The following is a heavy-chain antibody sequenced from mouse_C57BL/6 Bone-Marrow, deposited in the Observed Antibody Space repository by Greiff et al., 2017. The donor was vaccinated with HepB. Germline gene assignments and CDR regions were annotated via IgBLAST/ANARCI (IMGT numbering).Heavy chain of an antibody. CDR2: IYPRSGNT. Sequence: QVQLKQSGAELARPGASVKLSCKASGYTFTSYGISWVKQRTGQGLEWIGEIYPRSGNTYYNEKFKGKATLTADKSSSTAYMELRSLTSEDSAVYFCARPYYYGSSYWYFDVWGTGTTVT. CDR3: ARPYYYGSSYWYFDV. CDR1: GYTFTSYG. J-gene: IGHJ1*03. D-gene: IGHD1-1*01. V-gene: IGHV1-81*01.